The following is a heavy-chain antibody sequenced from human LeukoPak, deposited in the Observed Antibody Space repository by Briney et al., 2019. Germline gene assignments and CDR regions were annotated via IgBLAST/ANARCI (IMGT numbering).Heavy chain of an antibody. V-gene: IGHV4-61*01. CDR2: VHYSGST. D-gene: IGHD4-17*01. CDR1: GRSVSSGNYY. CDR3: ARWDYGDYVGFDI. Sequence: SETLSLTCTVSGRSVSSGNYYWTWIQQPPGNGLEWIAYVHYSGSTDNSPSLRSRVTISVDTSKNQVSLKLSSVTAADTAVYYCARWDYGDYVGFDIWGQGTMVTVSS. J-gene: IGHJ3*02.